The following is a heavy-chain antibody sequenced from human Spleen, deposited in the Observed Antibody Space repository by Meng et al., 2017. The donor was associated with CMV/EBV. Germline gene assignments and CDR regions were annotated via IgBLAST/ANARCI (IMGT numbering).Heavy chain of an antibody. CDR3: ATWGLPYYYDSSGYP. J-gene: IGHJ4*02. D-gene: IGHD3-22*01. Sequence: GESLRLSCAASGFTFSSYEMNWVRQAPGKGLEWVSYISSSGSTIYYADSVKGRFTISRDNAKNSLYLQMNSLRAEDTAVYYCATWGLPYYYDSSGYPWGQGTLVTVSS. CDR1: GFTFSSYE. CDR2: ISSSGSTI. V-gene: IGHV3-48*03.